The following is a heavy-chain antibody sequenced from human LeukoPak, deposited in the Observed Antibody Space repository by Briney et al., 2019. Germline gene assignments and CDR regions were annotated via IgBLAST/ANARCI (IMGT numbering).Heavy chain of an antibody. D-gene: IGHD6-19*01. Sequence: SETLSLTCTVSGGSISSSSYYWGWIRQPPGKGLEWIGSIYYSGSTYYNPSLKSRVTISVDTSKNQFSLTLSSVTAADTAVYYCARSWLVPFWNAFDIWGQGTMVTVSS. CDR2: IYYSGST. V-gene: IGHV4-39*07. CDR1: GGSISSSSYY. J-gene: IGHJ3*02. CDR3: ARSWLVPFWNAFDI.